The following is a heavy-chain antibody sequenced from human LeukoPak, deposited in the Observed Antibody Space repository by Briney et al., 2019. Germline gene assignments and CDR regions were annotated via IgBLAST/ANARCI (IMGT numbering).Heavy chain of an antibody. CDR2: IYPGDSDT. D-gene: IGHD6-13*01. CDR1: GYSFTSYW. V-gene: IGHV5-51*01. Sequence: GESLKISCKGSGYSFTSYWIGWVRQMPGKGLEWMGIIYPGDSDTRYSPSFQGQVTISADKSISTAYLQWSSLNASDTAMYYFATSYSSSWSWFDPGAQGTLVTVSS. J-gene: IGHJ5*02. CDR3: ATSYSSSWSWFDP.